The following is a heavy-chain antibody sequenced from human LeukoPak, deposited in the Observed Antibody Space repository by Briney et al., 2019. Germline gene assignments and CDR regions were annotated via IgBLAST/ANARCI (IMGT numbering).Heavy chain of an antibody. V-gene: IGHV4-39*07. J-gene: IGHJ5*02. CDR3: ARGRIGWFDP. CDR2: IYYSGST. CDR1: GGSISSSSYY. Sequence: SETLSLTCTVSGGSISSSSYYWGWIRQPPGKGLEWIGSIYYSGSTYYNPSLKSRVTISVDTSKNQFSLKLSSVTAAGTAVYYCARGRIGWFDPWGQGTLVTVSS. D-gene: IGHD3-10*01.